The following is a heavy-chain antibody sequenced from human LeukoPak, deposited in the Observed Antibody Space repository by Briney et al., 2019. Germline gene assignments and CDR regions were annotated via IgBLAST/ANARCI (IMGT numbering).Heavy chain of an antibody. V-gene: IGHV4-59*01. CDR2: IYDSGST. CDR1: GGSISSLY. D-gene: IGHD2-15*01. J-gene: IGHJ3*02. Sequence: SETLSLTCTVSGGSISSLYWSCIRHPPGRGLEWVGYIYDSGSTNYNPSLKSRVTISVDTSKKQFSLKLSCVTAADTAGVYCASLATADAFDIWGQGKMVTVSS. CDR3: ASLATADAFDI.